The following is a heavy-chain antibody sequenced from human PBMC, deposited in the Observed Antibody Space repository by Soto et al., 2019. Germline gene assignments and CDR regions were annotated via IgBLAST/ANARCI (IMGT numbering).Heavy chain of an antibody. Sequence: QITLKESGPPLVKPTQTLTLTCTFSGFSLSTSGVGVGWIRQPPGKALEWLALIYWDDDKRYSPSLKSRLTITKDTSKNQVVLTMTNMDPVDTATYYCAHTRYYDFWSGYYSAFDYWGQGTLVTVSS. CDR2: IYWDDDK. CDR1: GFSLSTSGVG. D-gene: IGHD3-3*01. CDR3: AHTRYYDFWSGYYSAFDY. J-gene: IGHJ4*02. V-gene: IGHV2-5*02.